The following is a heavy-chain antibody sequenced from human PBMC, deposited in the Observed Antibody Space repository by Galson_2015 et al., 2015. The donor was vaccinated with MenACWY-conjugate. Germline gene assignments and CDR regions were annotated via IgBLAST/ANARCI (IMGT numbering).Heavy chain of an antibody. CDR3: ARGYYGLDV. CDR2: IKKQDGSEK. J-gene: IGHJ6*02. Sequence: SLRLSCEASRFTFSNYWMTWVRQAPGKGLEWVASIKKQDGSEKYYVDSVKGRFTLSRNNAKNSLYLQMNSLRAEATALYYCARGYYGLDVWCQGTTVTVSS. CDR1: RFTFSNYW. V-gene: IGHV3-7*03.